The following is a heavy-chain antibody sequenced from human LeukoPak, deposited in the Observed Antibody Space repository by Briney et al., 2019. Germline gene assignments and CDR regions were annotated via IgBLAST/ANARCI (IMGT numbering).Heavy chain of an antibody. J-gene: IGHJ4*02. D-gene: IGHD6-19*01. CDR1: GFTFSSYW. CDR3: AREKWLSD. V-gene: IGHV3-7*01. Sequence: GGSLRLSCTASGFTFSSYWMTWVRQAQGKGLEWVANIKEDGSEKYYVDSVKGRFTISRDNAKNSLYLQMNSLRAEDTAVYYCAREKWLSDWGQGTLVTVSS. CDR2: IKEDGSEK.